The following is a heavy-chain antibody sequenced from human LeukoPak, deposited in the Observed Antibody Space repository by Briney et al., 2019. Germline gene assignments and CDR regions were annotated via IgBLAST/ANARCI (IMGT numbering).Heavy chain of an antibody. Sequence: GGSLRLSCAASGFTFSTYAVSWVRQAPGKGLEWVSYISSSSSTIHYADSVKGRFTISRDNAKNSLYLQMNSLRAEDTAVYYCARVISSTSRVVDYWGQGTLVTVSS. J-gene: IGHJ4*02. CDR3: ARVISSTSRVVDY. CDR2: ISSSSSTI. CDR1: GFTFSTYA. D-gene: IGHD2-2*01. V-gene: IGHV3-48*01.